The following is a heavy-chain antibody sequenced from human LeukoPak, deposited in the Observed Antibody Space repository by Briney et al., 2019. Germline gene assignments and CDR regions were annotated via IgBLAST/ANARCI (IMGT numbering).Heavy chain of an antibody. CDR2: INPSGGST. Sequence: ASVKVSCKASGGTFSSYAISWVRQAPGQGLEWMGIINPSGGSTSYAQKFQGRVTMTRDTSTSTVYMELSSLRSEDTAVYYCARHAGAFDIWGQGTMVTVSS. J-gene: IGHJ3*02. CDR1: GGTFSSYA. D-gene: IGHD6-13*01. V-gene: IGHV1-46*01. CDR3: ARHAGAFDI.